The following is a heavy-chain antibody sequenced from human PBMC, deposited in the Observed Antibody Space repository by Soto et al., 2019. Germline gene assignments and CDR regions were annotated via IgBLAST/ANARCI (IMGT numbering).Heavy chain of an antibody. J-gene: IGHJ6*02. CDR2: IRSKAYGGTT. V-gene: IGHV3-49*03. CDR1: GFTFGDYA. D-gene: IGHD5-18*01. Sequence: PGGSLRLSCTASGFTFGDYAMSWFRQAPGKGLEWVGFIRSKAYGGTTEYAAPVKGRFTISRDDSKSIAYLQMNSLKTEDTAVYYCTKGYSYGYGVEGYGMDVWGQGTTVTVSS. CDR3: TKGYSYGYGVEGYGMDV.